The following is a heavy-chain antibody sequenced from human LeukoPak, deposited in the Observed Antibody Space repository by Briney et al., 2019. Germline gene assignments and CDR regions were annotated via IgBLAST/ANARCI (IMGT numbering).Heavy chain of an antibody. CDR1: GFTFSSYG. D-gene: IGHD2-2*01. V-gene: IGHV3-30*02. CDR2: IRYDGSNK. Sequence: GGSLRLSCAASGFTFSSYGMYWVRQAPGKGLEWVAFIRYDGSNKYYADSVKGRFTISRDNSKNTLYLQMNSLRAEDAAVYYCAKDGVYCSSTSCYGYYYYMDVWGKGTTVTVSS. CDR3: AKDGVYCSSTSCYGYYYYMDV. J-gene: IGHJ6*03.